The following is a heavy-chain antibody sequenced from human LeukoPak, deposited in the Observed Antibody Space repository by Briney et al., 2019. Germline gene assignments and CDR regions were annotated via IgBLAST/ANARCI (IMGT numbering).Heavy chain of an antibody. Sequence: GGSLRLSCVASGFTFSNYWMHWVRQAPGEGLVWVSRINGDGSSTSYADSVKGRFTISRDNAKNTLYLQMNSLRVEDTAVYYCVRDRHYIGNREVRFPYWGQGALVTVSS. CDR3: VRDRHYIGNREVRFPY. CDR1: GFTFSNYW. D-gene: IGHD3-10*01. CDR2: INGDGSST. V-gene: IGHV3-74*01. J-gene: IGHJ4*02.